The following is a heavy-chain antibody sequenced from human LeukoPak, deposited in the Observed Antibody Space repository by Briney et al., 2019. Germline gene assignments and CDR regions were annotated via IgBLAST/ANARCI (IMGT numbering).Heavy chain of an antibody. Sequence: PSETLSLTCAGSGGSISSGGYSWIWIRQPPGKGLEWIGYIYHSGSTYYNPSLKSRVTISVDRSKNQFSLKLSSVTAADTAVYYCARITMVRGVHNFDYWGQGTLVTVSS. V-gene: IGHV4-30-2*01. D-gene: IGHD3-10*01. CDR3: ARITMVRGVHNFDY. CDR2: IYHSGST. J-gene: IGHJ4*02. CDR1: GGSISSGGYS.